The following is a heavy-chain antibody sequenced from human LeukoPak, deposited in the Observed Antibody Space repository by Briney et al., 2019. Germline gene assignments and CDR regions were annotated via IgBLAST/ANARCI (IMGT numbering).Heavy chain of an antibody. CDR2: IIPIFGTA. V-gene: IGHV1-69*05. J-gene: IGHJ4*02. CDR3: ARDSDSSGWATFDY. CDR1: GGTFSSYA. Sequence: ASVKVSCKASGGTFSSYAISWVRQAPGQGLEWMGGIIPIFGTANYAQKFQGRVTITTDESTSTASMELSSLRSEDTAVYYCARDSDSSGWATFDYWGQGTLVTVSS. D-gene: IGHD6-19*01.